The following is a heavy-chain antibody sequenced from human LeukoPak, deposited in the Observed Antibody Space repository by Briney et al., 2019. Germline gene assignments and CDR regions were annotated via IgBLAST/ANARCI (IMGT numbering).Heavy chain of an antibody. D-gene: IGHD6-13*01. Sequence: GGSLTLSCTASGFTFSGYEMKWVRQAPGKGLEWVSYISSSGNSIYYADSVKGRFTISRDNAKNSLYLQMNSLRAEDMAVYYCARGRFGSCWGQGTLVTVSS. CDR3: ARGRFGSC. J-gene: IGHJ1*01. CDR1: GFTFSGYE. CDR2: ISSSGNSI. V-gene: IGHV3-48*03.